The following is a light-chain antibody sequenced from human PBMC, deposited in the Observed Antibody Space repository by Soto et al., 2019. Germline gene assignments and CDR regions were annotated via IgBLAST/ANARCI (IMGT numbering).Light chain of an antibody. J-gene: IGKJ1*01. V-gene: IGKV4-1*01. CDR2: WAS. CDR3: QQYYSSTWA. CDR1: QSVLYSSNNKNY. Sequence: DIVMTQSPDSLAVSLGERGTISCKSSQSVLYSSNNKNYLALYXXKPGQPPKLLIYWASTRESGVPDRFCGSGSGTDFTLTITSLQAEDVAVYYCQQYYSSTWAFGQGTKVAIK.